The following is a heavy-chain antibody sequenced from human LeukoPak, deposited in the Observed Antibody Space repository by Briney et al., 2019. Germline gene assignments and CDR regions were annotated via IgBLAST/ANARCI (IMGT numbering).Heavy chain of an antibody. J-gene: IGHJ4*02. CDR2: IYPSGTT. CDR3: ARDSAQTYIDY. D-gene: IGHD1-26*01. V-gene: IGHV4-4*07. Sequence: SETLSLTCTVCSGSLSGFYLTWIRQPAGKGLEWIGRIYPSGTTDYNPSLKSRLTVPVDTSKNQFSLRLSSVTAADTAVYYCARDSAQTYIDYWGQGTLVTVSS. CDR1: SGSLSGFY.